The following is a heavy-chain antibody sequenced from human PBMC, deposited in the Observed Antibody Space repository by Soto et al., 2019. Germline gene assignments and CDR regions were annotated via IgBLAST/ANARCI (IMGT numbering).Heavy chain of an antibody. J-gene: IGHJ6*02. D-gene: IGHD3-9*01. CDR2: INPNSGGT. Sequence: ASVKVSCKASGYTFTGYYMHWVRQAPGQGLEWMGWINPNSGGTNYAQKFQGWVTMTRDTSISTAYMELSRLRSDDTAVYYCARGEHVLRYFDWSDYGMDVWGQGTTVTVSS. V-gene: IGHV1-2*04. CDR3: ARGEHVLRYFDWSDYGMDV. CDR1: GYTFTGYY.